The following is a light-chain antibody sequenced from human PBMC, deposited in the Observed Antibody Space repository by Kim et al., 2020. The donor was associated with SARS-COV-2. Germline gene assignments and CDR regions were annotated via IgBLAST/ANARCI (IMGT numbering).Light chain of an antibody. Sequence: ISCTGTSSGVGGYNYVSWYQQHPGKAPKLMIYDVSKRPSGVPDRFSGSKSGNTASLTISGLQAEDEADYYCCSYAGNSYAGTYTWVFGGGTQLTVL. CDR1: SSGVGGYNY. V-gene: IGLV2-11*01. CDR2: DVS. J-gene: IGLJ3*02. CDR3: CSYAGNSYAGTYTWV.